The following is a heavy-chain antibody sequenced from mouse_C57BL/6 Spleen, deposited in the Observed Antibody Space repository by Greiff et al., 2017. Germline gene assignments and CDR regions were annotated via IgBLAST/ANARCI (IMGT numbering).Heavy chain of an antibody. CDR2: IYPGSGST. V-gene: IGHV1-55*01. Sequence: QVQLQQPGAELVKPGASVKMSCKASGYTFTSYWITWVKQRPGQGLEWIGDIYPGSGSTNYNEKFKSKATLTVDTSSSTAYMQLSSLTSEDSAFYYSARKGGYDGLFAYWGQGTLVTVSA. CDR1: GYTFTSYW. D-gene: IGHD2-2*01. CDR3: ARKGGYDGLFAY. J-gene: IGHJ3*01.